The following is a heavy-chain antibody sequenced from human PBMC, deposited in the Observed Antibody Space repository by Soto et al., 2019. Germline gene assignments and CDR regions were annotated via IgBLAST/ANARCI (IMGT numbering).Heavy chain of an antibody. CDR2: INPNSGGT. Sequence: WVRQATEQGLEWMGWINPNSGGTNYAQKFQGRVTMTTDTSTSTAYMELRSLRSDDTAVYYCARGRYYDFWSGDSYTWSDSRGQRTLVPVSS. D-gene: IGHD3-3*01. J-gene: IGHJ5*01. CDR3: ARGRYYDFWSGDSYTWSDS. V-gene: IGHV1-18*01.